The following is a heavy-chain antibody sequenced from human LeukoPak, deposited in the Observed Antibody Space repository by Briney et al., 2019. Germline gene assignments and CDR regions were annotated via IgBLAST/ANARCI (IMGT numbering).Heavy chain of an antibody. Sequence: ASVEVSCKASGYTFTGYYMHWVRQAPGQGLEWMGWINPNSGGTNYAQKFQGRVTMTRDTSISTAYMELSRLRSDDTAAYYCAREGSGYSYGRGSWFDPWGQGTLVTVSS. CDR3: AREGSGYSYGRGSWFDP. CDR1: GYTFTGYY. V-gene: IGHV1-2*02. J-gene: IGHJ5*02. D-gene: IGHD5-18*01. CDR2: INPNSGGT.